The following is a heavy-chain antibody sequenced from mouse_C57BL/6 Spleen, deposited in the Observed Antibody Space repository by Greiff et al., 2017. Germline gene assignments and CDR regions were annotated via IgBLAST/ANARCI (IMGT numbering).Heavy chain of an antibody. Sequence: EVQLVESGGGLVKPGGSLKLSCAASGFTFSDYGMHWVRQAPEKGLEWVAYISSGSSTIYYADTVKGRFTISGDNAKNTLFLQVTSLRSEDTAMYYCARSAYYFDYWGQGTTLTVSS. V-gene: IGHV5-17*01. D-gene: IGHD6-1*01. CDR3: ARSAYYFDY. CDR1: GFTFSDYG. J-gene: IGHJ2*01. CDR2: ISSGSSTI.